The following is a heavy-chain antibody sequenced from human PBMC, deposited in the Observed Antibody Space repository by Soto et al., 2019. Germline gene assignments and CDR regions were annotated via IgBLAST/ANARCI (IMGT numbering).Heavy chain of an antibody. CDR2: IWDDGGNK. CDR1: AFSFSSSG. CDR3: ARSSGSYFAAFYDT. V-gene: IGHV3-33*01. J-gene: IGHJ5*02. D-gene: IGHD1-26*01. Sequence: QAQLEESEGGVVQPGTSLRLSCAASAFSFSSSGMHWVRQAPGKGLGWVAAIWDDGGNKYYADSVKGRFTISRDNSKNTLFLQMNSLRAEDTALYYCARSSGSYFAAFYDTWGQGTLVSVSS.